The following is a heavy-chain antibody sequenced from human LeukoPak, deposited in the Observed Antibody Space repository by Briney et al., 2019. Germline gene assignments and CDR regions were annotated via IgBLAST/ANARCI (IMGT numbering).Heavy chain of an antibody. Sequence: PGGSLRLSCAASGFTFSNYGMHWVRQAPGKGLEWVAVISYDGYTKYYTDSVRGRFSISRDNSKNTLYLQMNSLRAEDTAVFYCARGIDSSWYSLEYWGQGTLVTVSS. CDR2: ISYDGYTK. CDR3: ARGIDSSWYSLEY. J-gene: IGHJ4*02. V-gene: IGHV3-30*03. CDR1: GFTFSNYG. D-gene: IGHD6-13*01.